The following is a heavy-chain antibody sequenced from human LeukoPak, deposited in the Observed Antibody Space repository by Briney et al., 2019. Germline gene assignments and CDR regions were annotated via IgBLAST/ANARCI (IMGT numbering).Heavy chain of an antibody. V-gene: IGHV3-21*01. CDR2: ISSSSSYI. Sequence: PGGSLRLSCAASGFTFSSYSMNWVRQAPGKGLEWVSSISSSSSYIYYADSVKGRFTISRDNAKNSLYLQMNSLRAEDTAVYYCARQKAHSSGWYDLLDPWGQGTLVTVSS. CDR1: GFTFSSYS. J-gene: IGHJ5*02. D-gene: IGHD6-19*01. CDR3: ARQKAHSSGWYDLLDP.